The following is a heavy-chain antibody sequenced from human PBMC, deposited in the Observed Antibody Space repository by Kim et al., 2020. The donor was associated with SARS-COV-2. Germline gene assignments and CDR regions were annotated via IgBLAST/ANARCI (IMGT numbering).Heavy chain of an antibody. V-gene: IGHV3-23*01. CDR1: GFTFSSHA. J-gene: IGHJ4*02. D-gene: IGHD2-21*01. CDR3: AKDTLSSIWRYYFDY. CDR2: ISGSGGST. Sequence: GGSLRLSCAASGFTFSSHAMSWVRQAPGKGLEWVSAISGSGGSTYYADSVKGRFTISRDNSKNTLYLQMNSLRAEDTAVYYCAKDTLSSIWRYYFDYWGQGTLVTVSS.